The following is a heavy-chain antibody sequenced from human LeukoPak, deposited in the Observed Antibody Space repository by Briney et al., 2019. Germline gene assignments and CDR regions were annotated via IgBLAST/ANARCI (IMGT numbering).Heavy chain of an antibody. V-gene: IGHV3-23*01. CDR1: GFTSSDYA. CDR3: GKDPNGDYVGAFDL. Sequence: GGSLRLSCAASGFTSSDYALIWVRQAPGKGLEWISAIRGTGGTTYYADSVKGRCTISRDNSRNTVYLQMNSLRAEDTALYFCGKDPNGDYVGAFDLWGPGTMVTVSS. CDR2: IRGTGGTT. J-gene: IGHJ3*01. D-gene: IGHD4-17*01.